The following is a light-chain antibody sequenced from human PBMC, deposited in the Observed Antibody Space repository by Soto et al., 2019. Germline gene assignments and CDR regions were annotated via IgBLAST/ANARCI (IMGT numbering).Light chain of an antibody. CDR1: QDISQY. Sequence: DIQMTQSPSSLSASVGDRVTLTCRASQDISQYLAWYQQRPGKVPKLLIYYASTLQSGVPSRFSGSGSGTEFTLTISSLQPEDVGTYYCLKYTKDAPGTFGQGTKVEI. J-gene: IGKJ1*01. V-gene: IGKV1-27*01. CDR3: LKYTKDAPGT. CDR2: YAS.